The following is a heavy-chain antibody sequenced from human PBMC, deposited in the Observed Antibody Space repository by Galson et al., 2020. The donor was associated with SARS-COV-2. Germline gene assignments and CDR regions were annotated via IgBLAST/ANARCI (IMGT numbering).Heavy chain of an antibody. D-gene: IGHD3-16*01. J-gene: IGHJ4*02. CDR1: GFTFSSYE. CDR3: ARDHYVEVEDY. V-gene: IGHV3-48*03. CDR2: MSSSGRTI. Sequence: GGSLRLSCAASGFTFSSYEMNWVRQAPGKGLEWLSYMSSSGRTIYYAESLKGRFTISRDNAKNSLYLQMNSLRTEDTAIYYCARDHYVEVEDYWGQGTLVTVSS.